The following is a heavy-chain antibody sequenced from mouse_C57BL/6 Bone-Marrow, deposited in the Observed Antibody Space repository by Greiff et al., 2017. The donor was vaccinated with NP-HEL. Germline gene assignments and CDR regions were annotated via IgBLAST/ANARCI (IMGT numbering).Heavy chain of an antibody. D-gene: IGHD1-1*01. CDR3: ARHAGSNQAWFAY. CDR1: GFTFSDYG. Sequence: EVKLMESGGGLVQPGGSLKLSCAASGFTFSDYGMAWVRQAPRKGPEWVAFISNLAYSIYYADTVTGRFTISRENAKNTLYLEMSSLRSEDTAMYYCARHAGSNQAWFAYWGQGTLVTVSA. CDR2: ISNLAYSI. J-gene: IGHJ3*01. V-gene: IGHV5-15*01.